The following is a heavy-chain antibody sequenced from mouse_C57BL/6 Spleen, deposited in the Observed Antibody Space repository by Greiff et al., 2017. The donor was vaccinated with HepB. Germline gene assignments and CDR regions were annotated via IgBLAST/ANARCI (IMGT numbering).Heavy chain of an antibody. V-gene: IGHV1-82*01. CDR1: GYAFSSSW. Sequence: VKLQESGPELVKPGASVKISCKASGYAFSSSWMNWVKQRPGKGLEWIGRIYPGDGDTNYNGKFKGKATLTADKSSSTAYMQLSSLTSEDSAVYFCARGYYGSSQFAYWGQGTLVTVSA. CDR3: ARGYYGSSQFAY. CDR2: IYPGDGDT. J-gene: IGHJ3*01. D-gene: IGHD1-1*01.